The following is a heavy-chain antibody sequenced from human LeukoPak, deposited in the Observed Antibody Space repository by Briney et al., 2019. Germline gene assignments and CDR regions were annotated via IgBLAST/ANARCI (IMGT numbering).Heavy chain of an antibody. D-gene: IGHD6-13*01. J-gene: IGHJ5*02. CDR2: INHSGST. CDR3: ARGKPTGYSIPRRFDP. V-gene: IGHV4-34*01. Sequence: SETLSLTCAVYGGSFSGYYWSWIRQPPGKGLEWIGEINHSGSTNYNPSLKSRVTISVDTSKNQFSLKLGSVTAADTAVYYCARGKPTGYSIPRRFDPWGQGTLVTVSS. CDR1: GGSFSGYY.